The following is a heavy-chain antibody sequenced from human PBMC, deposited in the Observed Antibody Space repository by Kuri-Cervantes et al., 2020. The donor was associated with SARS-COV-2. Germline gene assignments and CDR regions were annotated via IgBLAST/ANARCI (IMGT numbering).Heavy chain of an antibody. D-gene: IGHD3-10*01. V-gene: IGHV1-8*03. Sequence: ASVKVSCKASGYTFTSYDISWVRQATGQGLEWMGWMNPNSGNTGYAQKFQGRVTITRNTSISTAYMELSSLRSEDTAVYYCARDRVNSRLLWFGELFVYWGQGTLVTVSS. J-gene: IGHJ4*02. CDR3: ARDRVNSRLLWFGELFVY. CDR2: MNPNSGNT. CDR1: GYTFTSYD.